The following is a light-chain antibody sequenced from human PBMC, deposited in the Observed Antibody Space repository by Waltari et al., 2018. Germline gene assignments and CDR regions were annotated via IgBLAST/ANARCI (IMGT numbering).Light chain of an antibody. CDR1: QYVNIH. Sequence: EVVMTQSPATLSASPGESATLSCRASQYVNIHLDWYQQKPGQAPSPLIYAASTRATGVPARFSGSGAGTDFTLTISSLQSEDSAVYYCQQYNDWPRTFGLGTKVEIK. J-gene: IGKJ1*01. CDR3: QQYNDWPRT. CDR2: AAS. V-gene: IGKV3-15*01.